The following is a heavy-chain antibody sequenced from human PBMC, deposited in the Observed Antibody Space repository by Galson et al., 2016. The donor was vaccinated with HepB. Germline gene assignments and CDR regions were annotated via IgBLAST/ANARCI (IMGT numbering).Heavy chain of an antibody. V-gene: IGHV3-53*01. D-gene: IGHD1-7*01. J-gene: IGHJ4*02. CDR1: GFILTNNY. CDR2: IYSGGST. Sequence: SLRLSCAASGFILTNNYMNWVRQAPGKGLEWVSVIYSGGSTYYADTVKGRFTMSRDESKKMLYLQMNNLRAEDTALDYCVGGTLRYLDHWGQGTPGTVPS. CDR3: VGGTLRYLDH.